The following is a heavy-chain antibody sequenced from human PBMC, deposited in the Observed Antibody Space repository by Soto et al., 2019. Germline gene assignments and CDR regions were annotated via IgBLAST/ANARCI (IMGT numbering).Heavy chain of an antibody. CDR1: GFTFSDHY. Sequence: PGGSLRLSCAASGFTFSDHYMDWVRQAPGKGLEWVGRSGNKAKSYTTEYAASVQGRFTLSRDHSKNSLYLQMNNLKTEDTAVYYCARLNFWSGFYVMDVWGQGTTVTVSS. D-gene: IGHD3-3*01. V-gene: IGHV3-72*01. CDR3: ARLNFWSGFYVMDV. CDR2: SGNKAKSYTT. J-gene: IGHJ6*02.